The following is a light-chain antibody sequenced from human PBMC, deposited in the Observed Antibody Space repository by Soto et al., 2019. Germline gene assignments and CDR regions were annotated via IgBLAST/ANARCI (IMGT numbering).Light chain of an antibody. Sequence: DIVMTQSPASLSVSLGARATFTCRSSQSVLFASSNRNYLAWYQKKPRQPPKLLIAWASSREAGVPDRFSGSGSGTDFTLTISSLQAEDVAVYYCQQYYSAPRTFGQGTNVEIK. CDR2: WAS. CDR3: QQYYSAPRT. J-gene: IGKJ1*01. V-gene: IGKV4-1*01. CDR1: QSVLFASSNRNY.